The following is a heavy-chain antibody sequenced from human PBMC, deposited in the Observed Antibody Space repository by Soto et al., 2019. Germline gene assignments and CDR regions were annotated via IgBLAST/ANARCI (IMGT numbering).Heavy chain of an antibody. CDR3: AQDRGWGVVSPSHDY. Sequence: EVQLLESGGGIVQPGGSLRVSCVASGFTFRNFVMSWVRQAPGKGLEWVSAIRGTGGETFYADSVKGRFTISRDNSKNTLYMKMKSLREEETELYFCAQDRGWGVVSPSHDYWGQGTLVTVSS. CDR2: IRGTGGET. D-gene: IGHD2-21*01. V-gene: IGHV3-23*01. CDR1: GFTFRNFV. J-gene: IGHJ4*02.